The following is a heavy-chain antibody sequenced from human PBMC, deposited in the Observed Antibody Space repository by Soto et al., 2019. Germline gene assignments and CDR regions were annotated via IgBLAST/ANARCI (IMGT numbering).Heavy chain of an antibody. CDR1: GFTFSDYA. CDR3: AMGGRQWMVTSEFSY. J-gene: IGHJ4*02. Sequence: VQLVESGGGVVQPGRSLRLSCAASGFTFSDYAMHWVRQAPGKGLEWVAVVSHDGRNTHYADSVKGRFTISRASSKNTVSLEMPSLRAEDMAVYYCAMGGRQWMVTSEFSYWGQGSLVTVSS. V-gene: IGHV3-30*03. CDR2: VSHDGRNT. D-gene: IGHD6-19*01.